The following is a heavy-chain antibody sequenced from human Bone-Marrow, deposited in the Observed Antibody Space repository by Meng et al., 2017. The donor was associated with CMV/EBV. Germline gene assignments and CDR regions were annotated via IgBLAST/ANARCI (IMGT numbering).Heavy chain of an antibody. Sequence: QERGPGLVKPSQTLSLTCSVSGDSINSGYYYWSWIRQPPGKGLEWIGYIYYSGSTYYNPSLESRLTISVDTSKNQFSLNLSSVTAADTAVYFCAKLSGSGTTSSGYHYAFDSWGQGTLVTVSS. CDR3: AKLSGSGTTSSGYHYAFDS. CDR2: IYYSGST. D-gene: IGHD3-22*01. CDR1: GDSINSGYYY. V-gene: IGHV4-30-4*08. J-gene: IGHJ4*02.